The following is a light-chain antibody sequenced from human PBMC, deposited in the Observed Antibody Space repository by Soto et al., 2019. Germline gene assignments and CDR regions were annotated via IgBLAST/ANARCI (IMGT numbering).Light chain of an antibody. J-gene: IGLJ1*01. V-gene: IGLV2-14*03. CDR2: DVT. CDR1: SSYVGGYNY. Sequence: QSALTQPASVSGSPGQSITISCTGTSSYVGGYNYVSWYQHHPGKAPKLIIYDVTNRPSGVSNPFSGSKSGNTASLTISGLQPEDEADYYCSSYTTSNTRQIVFGTGTKVTVL. CDR3: SSYTTSNTRQIV.